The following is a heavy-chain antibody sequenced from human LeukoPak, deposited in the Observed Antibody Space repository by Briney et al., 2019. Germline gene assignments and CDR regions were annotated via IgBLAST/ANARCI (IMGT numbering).Heavy chain of an antibody. Sequence: PGGSLRLSCAASGFTFSSYEMNWVRQAPGKRLEWVSYISSSGSTIYYADSVKGRFPISRDNAKNSLYLQMNSLRAEDTAVYYCARGVRGYSYGIEFDYWGQGTLVTVSS. D-gene: IGHD5-18*01. J-gene: IGHJ4*02. CDR2: ISSSGSTI. V-gene: IGHV3-48*03. CDR1: GFTFSSYE. CDR3: ARGVRGYSYGIEFDY.